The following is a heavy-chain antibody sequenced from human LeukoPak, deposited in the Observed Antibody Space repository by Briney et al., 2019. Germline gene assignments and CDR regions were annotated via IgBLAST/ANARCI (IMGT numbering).Heavy chain of an antibody. CDR3: AKTDGSSWYLDY. CDR1: GFTFSSYA. CDR2: ISGSGGST. V-gene: IGHV3-23*01. Sequence: PGGSLRLSCAASGFTFSSYAMSWVRQAPGKGLEWVSGISGSGGSTNYADSVKGRFTISRDNSKNTLYLQMNSLRAEDTAVYYCAKTDGSSWYLDYWGQGTLVTVSS. D-gene: IGHD6-13*01. J-gene: IGHJ4*02.